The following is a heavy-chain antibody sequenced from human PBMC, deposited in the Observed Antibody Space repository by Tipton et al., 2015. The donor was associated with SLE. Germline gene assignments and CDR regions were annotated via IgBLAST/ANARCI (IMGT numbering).Heavy chain of an antibody. Sequence: LRLSCTVSGGSISSYYWSWIRQPAGKGLEWIGRIYTSGSTNYNPSLKSRVTISVDTSKNQFSLKLSSVTAADTAVYYCARDGDEQQLVYFDYWGQGTLVTVSS. J-gene: IGHJ4*02. V-gene: IGHV4-4*07. CDR3: ARDGDEQQLVYFDY. CDR2: IYTSGST. D-gene: IGHD6-13*01. CDR1: GGSISSYY.